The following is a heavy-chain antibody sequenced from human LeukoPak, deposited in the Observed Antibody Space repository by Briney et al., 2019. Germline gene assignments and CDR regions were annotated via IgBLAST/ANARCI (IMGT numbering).Heavy chain of an antibody. CDR1: GYTFTSYG. J-gene: IGHJ4*02. CDR3: ARDFQTYYYDSSGYYLDY. Sequence: ASVKVSCKASGYTFTSYGISWVRQAPGQGLEWMGWISAYNGNTNYAQKLQGRVTMTIDTSTSTAYMELRSLRSDDTAVYYCARDFQTYYYDSSGYYLDYWGQGTLVTVSS. CDR2: ISAYNGNT. D-gene: IGHD3-22*01. V-gene: IGHV1-18*01.